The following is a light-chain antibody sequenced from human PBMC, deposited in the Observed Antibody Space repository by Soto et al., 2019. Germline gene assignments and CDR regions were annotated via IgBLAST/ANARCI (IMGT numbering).Light chain of an antibody. V-gene: IGKV3-11*01. J-gene: IGKJ4*01. CDR3: QQRSDWPPLT. CDR2: DAS. Sequence: EIVLTQSPATLSLSPGERATLSCRASQSVSSYLAWYQQKPGQAPRLLIYDASNRATGVPARFGGSGSGTDFTLTISSLEPEDFAVYRCQQRSDWPPLTFGGGTKVEIK. CDR1: QSVSSY.